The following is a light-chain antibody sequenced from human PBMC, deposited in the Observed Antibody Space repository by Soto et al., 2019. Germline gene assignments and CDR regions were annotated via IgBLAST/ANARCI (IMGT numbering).Light chain of an antibody. CDR3: YSYAGTSTWV. V-gene: IGLV2-23*01. Sequence: QSALTQPASVSESPGQSITISCTGTNNDVGNYKLVSWFQHHLGKAPKLIIYEGTKRPSGVSNRFSASQSGNTASLTISGLQAEDVADYYCYSYAGTSTWVLGGGTKVTVL. J-gene: IGLJ3*02. CDR1: NNDVGNYKL. CDR2: EGT.